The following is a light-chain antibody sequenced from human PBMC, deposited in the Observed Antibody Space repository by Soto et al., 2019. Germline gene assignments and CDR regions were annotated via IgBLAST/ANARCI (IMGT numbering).Light chain of an antibody. V-gene: IGLV2-11*01. J-gene: IGLJ3*02. CDR1: SSDVGSYNY. Sequence: QSPLTQPRSVSGSPGQAVTISCTGTSSDVGSYNYVSWYQQHPGKAPKLMIYDVTQRPSGVPDRFSGSKSGNTASLTISGLQAGDEADYYCCSYAGSYTWVLGGGTKVTVL. CDR2: DVT. CDR3: CSYAGSYTWV.